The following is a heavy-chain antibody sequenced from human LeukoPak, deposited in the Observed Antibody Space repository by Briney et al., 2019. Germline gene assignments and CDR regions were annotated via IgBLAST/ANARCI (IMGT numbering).Heavy chain of an antibody. CDR3: ARVGYSYGYEADY. CDR2: IKQDGSEK. J-gene: IGHJ4*02. Sequence: PGGSLRLSCAASGFTFSSYWMSWVRQAPGKGLEWVANIKQDGSEKYYVDSVKGRFTISRDNAKNSLYLQMNSLRAEDTAVYYCARVGYSYGYEADYWGQGTLVTVST. CDR1: GFTFSSYW. V-gene: IGHV3-7*01. D-gene: IGHD5-18*01.